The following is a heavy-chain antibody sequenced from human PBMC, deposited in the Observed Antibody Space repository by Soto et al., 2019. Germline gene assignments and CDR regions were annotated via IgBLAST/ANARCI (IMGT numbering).Heavy chain of an antibody. V-gene: IGHV1-69*06. D-gene: IGHD3-22*01. Sequence: QVQLVQSGAEVKKPGSSVKVSCKASGGTFSSLDINWVRQAPGQGLEWMGGIIPISETTNYAQIFQGRVSLVADISTSTAYMELSRLSSEDTAVYYCARALLSHSYDSGGYDSYFHAMDVWGQGTPVTVSS. CDR3: ARALLSHSYDSGGYDSYFHAMDV. CDR1: GGTFSSLD. CDR2: IIPISETT. J-gene: IGHJ6*02.